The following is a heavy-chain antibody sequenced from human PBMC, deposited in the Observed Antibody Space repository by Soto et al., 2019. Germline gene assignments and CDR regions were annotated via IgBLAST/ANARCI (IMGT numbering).Heavy chain of an antibody. CDR1: GYTFTVYY. CDR2: ISSDNGAT. Sequence: ASVKVSCKASGYTFTVYYIYGVLQAHGQGLEWMGWISSDNGATNYDQNFQGRVTMTRDTSITTVYLDLSRLRSDDTAVYYCARSGYYYGLDVWGQGTTVTVS. CDR3: ARSGYYYGLDV. V-gene: IGHV1-2*02. J-gene: IGHJ6*02.